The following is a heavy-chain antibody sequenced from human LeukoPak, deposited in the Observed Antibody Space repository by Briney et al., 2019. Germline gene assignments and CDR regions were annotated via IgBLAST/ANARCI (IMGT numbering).Heavy chain of an antibody. CDR2: IWSDGNNR. CDR3: AKNILTMTMDYMDV. CDR1: GFSFRNYG. V-gene: IGHV3-30*02. D-gene: IGHD4/OR15-4a*01. Sequence: PGGSLRLSCAASGFSFRNYGMHWVRQATGKGLEWVSFIWSDGNNRFYADSVKGRFTISRDSSKNTLYLQMNSLRPEDTALYYCAKNILTMTMDYMDVWGKGTTVTVSS. J-gene: IGHJ6*03.